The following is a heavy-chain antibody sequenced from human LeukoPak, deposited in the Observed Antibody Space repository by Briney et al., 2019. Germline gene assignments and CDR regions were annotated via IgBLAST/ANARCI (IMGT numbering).Heavy chain of an antibody. J-gene: IGHJ4*02. CDR1: GGSISSYY. V-gene: IGHV4-34*01. CDR3: ATRIAAAGTRSFDY. Sequence: SETLSLTCTVSGGSISSYYWSWIRQPPGKGLEWIGEINHSGSTNYNPSLKSRVTISVDTSKNQFSLKLSSVTAADTAVYYCATRIAAAGTRSFDYWGQGTLVTVSS. D-gene: IGHD6-13*01. CDR2: INHSGST.